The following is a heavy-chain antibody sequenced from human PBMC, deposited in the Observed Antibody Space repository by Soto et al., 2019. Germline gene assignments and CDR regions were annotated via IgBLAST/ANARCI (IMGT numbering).Heavy chain of an antibody. CDR3: ARAPKFHDAFDI. Sequence: GGSLRLSCAASGFTFSSYSMNWVRQAPGKGLEWVSSISSSSIYIYYADSVKGRFTISRDNAKNSLYLQMNSLRAEDTAVYYCARAPKFHDAFDIWGQGTMVTVS. J-gene: IGHJ3*02. V-gene: IGHV3-21*01. CDR1: GFTFSSYS. CDR2: ISSSSIYI.